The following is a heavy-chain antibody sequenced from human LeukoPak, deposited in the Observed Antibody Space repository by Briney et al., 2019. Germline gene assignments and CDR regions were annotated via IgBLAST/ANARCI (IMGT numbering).Heavy chain of an antibody. Sequence: GGSLRLSCAASGFTFSSYWMSWVRQAPGKGLEWVANIKQDGSEKYYVDSVKGRFTISRDNAKNSLYLQMNSLRAEDTAVYYCARDPRILYYDILTGYYSRDAFDIWGQGTMVTVSS. CDR2: IKQDGSEK. CDR3: ARDPRILYYDILTGYYSRDAFDI. V-gene: IGHV3-7*01. J-gene: IGHJ3*02. D-gene: IGHD3-9*01. CDR1: GFTFSSYW.